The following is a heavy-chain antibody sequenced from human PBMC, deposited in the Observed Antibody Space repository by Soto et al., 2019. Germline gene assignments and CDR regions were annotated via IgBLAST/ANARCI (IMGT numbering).Heavy chain of an antibody. J-gene: IGHJ4*02. CDR2: IYHSGTT. D-gene: IGHD7-27*01. V-gene: IGHV4-59*08. CDR1: GGSISRYY. Sequence: QVQLQESGPGLVKPSETLSLTCTVSGGSISRYYWSWIRQPPGKGLEWLAYIYHSGTTNYNPSLKSRVTISLDTSKTQFSLELSSVTAADAAVYYCASLSGDGSYWGQGTLVTVSS. CDR3: ASLSGDGSY.